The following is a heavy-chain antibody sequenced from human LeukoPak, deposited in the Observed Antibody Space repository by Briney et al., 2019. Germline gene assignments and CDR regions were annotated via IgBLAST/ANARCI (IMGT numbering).Heavy chain of an antibody. CDR1: GGSISSYY. D-gene: IGHD1-26*01. V-gene: IGHV4-59*01. Sequence: PPETLSLTCTVSGGSISSYYCSWIRQPPGKGLEWIGYIYYSGSTNYNPSLKSRVTISVDTSKNQFSLKLSSVTAADTAVYYCARGGIVGARVFDYWGQGTLVTVSS. CDR3: ARGGIVGARVFDY. J-gene: IGHJ4*02. CDR2: IYYSGST.